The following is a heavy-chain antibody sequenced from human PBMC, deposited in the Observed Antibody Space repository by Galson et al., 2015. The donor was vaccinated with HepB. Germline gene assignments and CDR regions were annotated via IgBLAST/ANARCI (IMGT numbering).Heavy chain of an antibody. CDR2: MSDNGDNT. Sequence: SLRLSCAASGFTFSSYAIMWVRQAPGKGLEWVSGMSDNGDNTFYADPVKGRFTISRDISKNPVYLQMNSLRVEDTAVYYCATRSGASGWYSYFQHWGQGTLVTVSS. J-gene: IGHJ1*01. D-gene: IGHD6-19*01. V-gene: IGHV3-23*01. CDR1: GFTFSSYA. CDR3: ATRSGASGWYSYFQH.